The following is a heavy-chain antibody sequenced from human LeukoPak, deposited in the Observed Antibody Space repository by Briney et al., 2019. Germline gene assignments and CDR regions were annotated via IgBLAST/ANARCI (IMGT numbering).Heavy chain of an antibody. V-gene: IGHV4-4*02. CDR1: GGSISSSNW. CDR2: IYHSGST. Sequence: SETLSLTCAVSGGSISSSNWWSWVRQPPGKGLEWIGEIYHSGSTNYNPSLKSRVTISVDKSKNQFSLKLSSVTAADTAVYYCARRRIAAAGTGATIDYWGQGTLVTVSS. J-gene: IGHJ4*02. D-gene: IGHD6-13*01. CDR3: ARRRIAAAGTGATIDY.